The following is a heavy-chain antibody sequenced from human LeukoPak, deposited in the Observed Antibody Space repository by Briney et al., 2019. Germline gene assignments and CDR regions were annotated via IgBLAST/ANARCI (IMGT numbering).Heavy chain of an antibody. V-gene: IGHV3-7*03. CDR3: ARTKGSSGWYFAMAYFDY. D-gene: IGHD6-19*01. CDR1: GFTFSSYG. Sequence: PGGSLRLSCAASGFTFSSYGMHWVRQAPGKGLEWVANINQVGNEKYYVDSVKGRFTIFRDNAKNSLYVQMNSLRSDDTAVYYCARTKGSSGWYFAMAYFDYWGQGTLVTVSS. J-gene: IGHJ4*02. CDR2: INQVGNEK.